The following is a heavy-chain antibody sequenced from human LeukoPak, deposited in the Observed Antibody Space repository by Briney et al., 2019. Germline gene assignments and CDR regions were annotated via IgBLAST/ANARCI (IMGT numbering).Heavy chain of an antibody. CDR1: GFTFISYT. Sequence: GRSLRLSCAASGFTFISYTMNWVRQVPGKGLEWVAVILYDGSNRYYLDSVKGRFTISRDNSKMNLYLQMNSLGAEDTAVYYCARDLSGNSYFDYWGQGTLVTVSS. J-gene: IGHJ4*02. CDR2: ILYDGSNR. D-gene: IGHD4-23*01. V-gene: IGHV3-30-3*01. CDR3: ARDLSGNSYFDY.